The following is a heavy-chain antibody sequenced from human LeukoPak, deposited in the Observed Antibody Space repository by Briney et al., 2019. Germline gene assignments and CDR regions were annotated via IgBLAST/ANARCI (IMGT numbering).Heavy chain of an antibody. Sequence: SETLSLTCAVSGGSITSYYWNWIRQPPGKGLEWIGYIHHTGKNWYNPPLQSRVTLSVDASKSEFSLRLNSVTAADTAVYYCAKWHEKLLAFDSWGQGTLVTVSS. V-gene: IGHV4-59*01. CDR1: GGSITSYY. J-gene: IGHJ4*02. CDR2: IHHTGKN. D-gene: IGHD1-7*01. CDR3: AKWHEKLLAFDS.